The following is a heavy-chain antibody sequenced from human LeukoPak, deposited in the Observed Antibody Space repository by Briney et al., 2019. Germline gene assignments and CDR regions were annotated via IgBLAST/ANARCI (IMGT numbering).Heavy chain of an antibody. J-gene: IGHJ3*02. Sequence: GGTLRLSCAASGFTFSGHGMNWVRQAPGKGLEWVSGITGSGATTYYADSVKGRFTTSRDNSKNTLYLQMNSLRAEDTAVYYCAREWGYYDSSGSRGWIAFDIWGQGTMVTVSS. D-gene: IGHD3-22*01. CDR3: AREWGYYDSSGSRGWIAFDI. CDR2: ITGSGATT. V-gene: IGHV3-23*01. CDR1: GFTFSGHG.